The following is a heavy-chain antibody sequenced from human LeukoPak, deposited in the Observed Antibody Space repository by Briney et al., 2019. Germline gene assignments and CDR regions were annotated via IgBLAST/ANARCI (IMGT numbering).Heavy chain of an antibody. J-gene: IGHJ4*02. D-gene: IGHD3-10*01. CDR2: IYYSGST. CDR3: ARHGNTMVRGAMPFDY. V-gene: IGHV4-59*08. Sequence: SETLSLTCTVSGGSISSYYWSWIRQPPGKGLEWIGYIYYSGSTNYNPSLKSRVTISVDTSKNQFSLKLSSVTAADTAVYYCARHGNTMVRGAMPFDYWGQGTLVTVSS. CDR1: GGSISSYY.